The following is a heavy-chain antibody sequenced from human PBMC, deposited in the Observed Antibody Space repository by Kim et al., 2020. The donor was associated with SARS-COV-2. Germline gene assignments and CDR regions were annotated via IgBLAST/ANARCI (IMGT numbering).Heavy chain of an antibody. CDR1: GGTFSSYA. Sequence: SVKVSCKASGGTFSSYAISWVRQAPGQGLEWMGRIIPILGIANYAQKFQGRVTITADKSTSTAHMELSSLRSEDTAVYYCARGSIAVAGILDYWGQGTLVTVSS. CDR3: ARGSIAVAGILDY. J-gene: IGHJ4*02. D-gene: IGHD6-19*01. V-gene: IGHV1-69*04. CDR2: IIPILGIA.